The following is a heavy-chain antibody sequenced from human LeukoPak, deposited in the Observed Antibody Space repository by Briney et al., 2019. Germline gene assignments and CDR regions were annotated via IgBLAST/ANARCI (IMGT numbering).Heavy chain of an antibody. CDR3: AREDVLRYFDWLPPTPGRWFDP. CDR2: INSSGRTI. D-gene: IGHD3-9*01. CDR1: GFIFSSYE. J-gene: IGHJ5*02. V-gene: IGHV3-48*03. Sequence: PGGSLRLSCAASGFIFSSYEFHWVRQAPGKGLEWVSYINSSGRTILYADSVKGRFTISRDNAKNTLYLQMNSLRAEDTAVYYCAREDVLRYFDWLPPTPGRWFDPWGQGTLVTVSS.